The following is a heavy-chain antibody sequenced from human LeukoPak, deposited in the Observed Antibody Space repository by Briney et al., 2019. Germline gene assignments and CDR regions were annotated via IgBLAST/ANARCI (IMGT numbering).Heavy chain of an antibody. CDR2: IYNTGGT. Sequence: SETLSLTCTVSGDSISTGSYYWSWIRQPAGEGLEWIGRIYNTGGTNYNPSLKSRVTMSVDTSKNQFSLKLSSVTAADTAVYYCARDRTSVGFWSGYFSPFYPPAGPRTYYFDYWGQGTLVTVSS. CDR3: ARDRTSVGFWSGYFSPFYPPAGPRTYYFDY. V-gene: IGHV4-61*02. J-gene: IGHJ4*02. CDR1: GDSISTGSYY. D-gene: IGHD3-3*01.